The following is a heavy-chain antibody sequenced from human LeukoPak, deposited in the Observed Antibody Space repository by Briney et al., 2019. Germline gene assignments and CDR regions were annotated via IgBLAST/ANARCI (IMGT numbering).Heavy chain of an antibody. J-gene: IGHJ6*03. CDR3: ARLGGEYGSGSYYNYYYCMDV. CDR1: GGSFSGYY. CDR2: INHSGST. Sequence: SETLSLTCAVYGGSFSGYYWSWIRQPPGKGLEWIGEINHSGSTNYNPSLKSRVTISVDTSKNQFSLKLSSVTAADTAVYYCARLGGEYGSGSYYNYYYCMDVWGKGTTVTVSS. V-gene: IGHV4-34*01. D-gene: IGHD3-10*01.